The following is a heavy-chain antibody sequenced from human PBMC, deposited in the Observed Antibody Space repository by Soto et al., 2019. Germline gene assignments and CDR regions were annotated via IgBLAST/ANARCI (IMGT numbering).Heavy chain of an antibody. D-gene: IGHD6-6*01. V-gene: IGHV1-2*02. CDR2: ISLYSDGT. Sequence: GASVKVSCKTSGYTFSNYGITWVRQAPGQPLEWLGWISLYSDGTNYAQKFQGRVTMTRDTSISTAYMELSRLRSDDTAVYYCAREDSSSSPYYYYGMDVWGQGTTVTVSS. CDR3: AREDSSSSPYYYYGMDV. J-gene: IGHJ6*02. CDR1: GYTFSNYG.